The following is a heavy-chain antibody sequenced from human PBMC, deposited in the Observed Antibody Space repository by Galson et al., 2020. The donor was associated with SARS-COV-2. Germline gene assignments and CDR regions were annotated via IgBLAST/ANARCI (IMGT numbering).Heavy chain of an antibody. CDR2: IIPIFGTA. CDR1: GGTFSSYA. D-gene: IGHD6-19*01. J-gene: IGHJ4*02. V-gene: IGHV1-69*13. Sequence: SVKVSCKASGGTFSSYAISWVRQAPGQGLEWMGGIIPIFGTANYAQKFQGRVTITADESTSTAYMELSSLRSEDTAVYYCARDSGDSSGWTMQTDYWCQGTLVTVSS. CDR3: ARDSGDSSGWTMQTDY.